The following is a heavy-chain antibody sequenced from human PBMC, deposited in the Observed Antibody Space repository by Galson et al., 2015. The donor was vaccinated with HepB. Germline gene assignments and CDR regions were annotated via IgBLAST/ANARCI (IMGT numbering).Heavy chain of an antibody. CDR1: GYTFTTYA. J-gene: IGHJ6*02. CDR3: ARDRGSENYYKRLDV. CDR2: INTNTGNP. D-gene: IGHD3-10*01. Sequence: SVKVSCKASGYTFTTYAMNWVRQAPGQGLEWMGWINTNTGNPTYAQGFTGRFVFSLDTSVTTAYLQISSLKAEDTAVYYCARDRGSENYYKRLDVWGQGTTVTVSS. V-gene: IGHV7-4-1*02.